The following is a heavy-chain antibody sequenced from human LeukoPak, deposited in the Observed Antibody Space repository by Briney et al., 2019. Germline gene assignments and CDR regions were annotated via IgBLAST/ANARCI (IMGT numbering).Heavy chain of an antibody. CDR3: ASEYCSGGSCYPYAFDI. J-gene: IGHJ3*02. CDR2: IYYSGST. Sequence: SETLSLTCTVSGGSISSYYWSWIRQPPGKGLEWIGYIYYSGSTNYNPSLKSRVTISVDTSKNQFSLKLSSVTAADTAVYYCASEYCSGGSCYPYAFDIWGQGQWSPSLQ. D-gene: IGHD2-15*01. V-gene: IGHV4-59*01. CDR1: GGSISSYY.